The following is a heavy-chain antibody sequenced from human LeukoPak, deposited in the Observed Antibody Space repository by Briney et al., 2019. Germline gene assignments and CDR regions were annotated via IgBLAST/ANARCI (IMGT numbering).Heavy chain of an antibody. CDR2: IYYTGAT. Sequence: SETLSLTCTVSGGSISSYYWTWIRQPPGKGLEWIGYIYYTGATSYNPSLKSRVTISVDTSKNQFSLKLTPVTAADAAVYCCAKYGGSGWVIDYWGQGTLVTVSS. CDR1: GGSISSYY. J-gene: IGHJ4*02. CDR3: AKYGGSGWVIDY. D-gene: IGHD6-19*01. V-gene: IGHV4-59*08.